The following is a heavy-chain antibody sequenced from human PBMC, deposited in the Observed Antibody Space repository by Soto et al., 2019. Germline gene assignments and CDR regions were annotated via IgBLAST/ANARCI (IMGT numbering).Heavy chain of an antibody. D-gene: IGHD3-22*01. CDR2: IRSKTYGGTT. J-gene: IGHJ4*02. Sequence: GGSLRLSCTASGFTFGDYAISWFRQAPGKGLEWVGFIRSKTYGGTTEYAASVKGRFTISRDDSKSIAYLQMNSLKTEDTAVYYCAREANYYDSSGYYLLTYFDYWGQGTLVTVSS. CDR1: GFTFGDYA. CDR3: AREANYYDSSGYYLLTYFDY. V-gene: IGHV3-49*03.